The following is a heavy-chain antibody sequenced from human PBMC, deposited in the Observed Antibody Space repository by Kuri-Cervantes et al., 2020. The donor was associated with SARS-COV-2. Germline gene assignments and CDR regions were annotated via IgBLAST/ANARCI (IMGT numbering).Heavy chain of an antibody. J-gene: IGHJ4*02. CDR2: IIPIFGTA. V-gene: IGHV1-69*06. Sequence: SVKVSCKASGYTFTSYDINWVRQATGQGLEWMGGIIPIFGTANYAQKFQGRVTITADKSTSTAYMELSSLRSEDTAVYYCAKLVSGTTPFDHWGQGSLVTVSS. D-gene: IGHD1-7*01. CDR1: GYTFTSYD. CDR3: AKLVSGTTPFDH.